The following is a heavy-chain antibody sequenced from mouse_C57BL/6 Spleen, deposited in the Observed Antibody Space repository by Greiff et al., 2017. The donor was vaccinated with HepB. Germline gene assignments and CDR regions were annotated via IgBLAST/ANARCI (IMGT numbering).Heavy chain of an antibody. Sequence: VQLKQSGAELVRPGASVKLSCTASGFNIKDDYMHWVKQRPEQGLEWIGWIDPENGDTEYASKFQGKATITADTSSNTAYLQLSSLTSEDTAVYYCTRGGNYYFDYWGQGTTLTVSS. D-gene: IGHD2-1*01. CDR3: TRGGNYYFDY. CDR2: IDPENGDT. J-gene: IGHJ2*01. V-gene: IGHV14-4*01. CDR1: GFNIKDDY.